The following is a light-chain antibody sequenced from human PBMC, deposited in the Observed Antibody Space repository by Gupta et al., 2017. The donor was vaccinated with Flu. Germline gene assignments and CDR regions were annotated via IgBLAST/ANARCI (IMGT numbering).Light chain of an antibody. CDR1: ALPTSY. CDR2: EDS. V-gene: IGLV3-10*01. J-gene: IGLJ3*02. CDR3: DYGDTTGNHQGV. Sequence: SNELTQPPPASVSPGQTARITCTGDALPTSYLYCCQQKSGQAPGAVFYEDSKRPSGIPEWFSGSSSGTGATLTISGAQVEDEADYYCDYGDTTGNHQGVFGGGTKLTVL.